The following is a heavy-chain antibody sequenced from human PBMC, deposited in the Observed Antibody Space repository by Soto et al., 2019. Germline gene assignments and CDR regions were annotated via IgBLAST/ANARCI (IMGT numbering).Heavy chain of an antibody. V-gene: IGHV3-30-3*01. CDR3: ATSKTGNWNYGGGFDY. CDR2: ISYDGSNK. Sequence: QVQLVESGGGVVQPGRSLRLSCAASGFTFSSYAMHWVRQAPGKGLEWVAVISYDGSNKYYADSVKGRFTISRDNSKNTLYLQMNSLRAEDTAVYYCATSKTGNWNYGGGFDYWGQGTLVTVSS. J-gene: IGHJ4*02. CDR1: GFTFSSYA. D-gene: IGHD1-7*01.